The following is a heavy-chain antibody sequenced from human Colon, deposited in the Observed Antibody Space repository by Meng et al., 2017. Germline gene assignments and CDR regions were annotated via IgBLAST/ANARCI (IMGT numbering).Heavy chain of an antibody. V-gene: IGHV4-4*02. D-gene: IGHD3-22*01. CDR2: TSHSGST. J-gene: IGHJ4*02. CDR3: ASSDYYRSDY. Sequence: VQRQGSGPGLGKPSETLSLTCAGFGGSISRSDWWSWVRQPPGKGLEWIGETSHSGSTNYSPSLKSRVTISLDKSKNQLSLKLNSVTAADTAVYYCASSDYYRSDYWGQGTLVTVSS. CDR1: GGSISRSDW.